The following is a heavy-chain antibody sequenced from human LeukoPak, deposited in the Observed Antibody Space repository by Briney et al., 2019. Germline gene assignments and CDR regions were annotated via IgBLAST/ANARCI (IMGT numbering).Heavy chain of an antibody. Sequence: ASVKVSCKASGYTFTSYGISWVRQAPGQGLEWMGWISAYNGNTNYAQKLQGRVTMTTDTSTSTACMELRSLRSDDTAVYYCARESFLDVGLLGECFDYWGQGTLVTVSS. J-gene: IGHJ4*02. CDR3: ARESFLDVGLLGECFDY. V-gene: IGHV1-18*01. CDR2: ISAYNGNT. CDR1: GYTFTSYG. D-gene: IGHD3-16*01.